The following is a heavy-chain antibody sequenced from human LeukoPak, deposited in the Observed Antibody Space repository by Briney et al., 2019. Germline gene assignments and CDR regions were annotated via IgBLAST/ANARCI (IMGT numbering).Heavy chain of an antibody. CDR2: IYYSGST. CDR1: GGSISSGGYY. J-gene: IGHJ4*02. D-gene: IGHD3-3*01. Sequence: SETLSLTCTVSGGSISSGGYYWSWIRQHPGKGLEWIGYIYYSGSTYYNPSLKSRVTISVDTSKNQFSLKLSSVTAADTAVYYCARSTISLPTFDYWGQGTLSPSPQ. CDR3: ARSTISLPTFDY. V-gene: IGHV4-31*03.